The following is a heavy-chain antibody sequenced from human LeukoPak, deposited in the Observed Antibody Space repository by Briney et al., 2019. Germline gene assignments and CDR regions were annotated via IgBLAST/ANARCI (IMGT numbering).Heavy chain of an antibody. CDR1: GFTLSSYS. J-gene: IGHJ4*02. V-gene: IGHV3-48*04. CDR3: ATTSIAAAVPECFDY. D-gene: IGHD6-13*01. Sequence: GGSLRLSCAASGFTLSSYSMNWVRQAPGKGLEWVSYINSSGKTIYYADSTKGRFTVSRDNAKNSLYLQMNSLRAEDTAVYYCATTSIAAAVPECFDYWGQGTLVTVFS. CDR2: INSSGKTI.